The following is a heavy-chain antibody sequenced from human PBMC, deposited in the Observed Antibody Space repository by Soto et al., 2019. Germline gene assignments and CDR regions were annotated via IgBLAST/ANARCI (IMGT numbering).Heavy chain of an antibody. CDR2: ISAYNGNT. CDR1: CYTFTNYC. D-gene: IGHD6-19*01. V-gene: IGHV1-18*01. CDR3: ARVKVAGSDASDI. J-gene: IGHJ3*02. Sequence: GASVEVSCKGSCYTFTNYCISWVGEAPGQGLEWMGWISAYNGNTNYAQKLQGRVTMTTDTSTSTAYMELRSLRSDDTAVYYCARVKVAGSDASDIWGQGTMVTVSS.